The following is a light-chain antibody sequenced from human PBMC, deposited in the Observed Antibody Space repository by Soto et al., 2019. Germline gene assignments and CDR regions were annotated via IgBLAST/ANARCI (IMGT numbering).Light chain of an antibody. CDR2: GAY. J-gene: IGKJ1*01. Sequence: EIVMTRSPATRSVSPGERTNLSCRASQSVGNNLAWYQQKPGQAPRLLLYGAYTRATGIPARFSGSGSGTDFSLTISSLQSEDFAVYYCQHYNYWPPKTFGQGTKVDI. CDR3: QHYNYWPPKT. V-gene: IGKV3-15*01. CDR1: QSVGNN.